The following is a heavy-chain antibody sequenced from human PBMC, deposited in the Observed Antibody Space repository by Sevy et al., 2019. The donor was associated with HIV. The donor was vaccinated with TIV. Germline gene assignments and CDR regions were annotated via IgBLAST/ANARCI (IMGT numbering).Heavy chain of an antibody. V-gene: IGHV3-30-3*01. CDR2: ISYDGSNK. D-gene: IGHD3-3*01. J-gene: IGHJ6*02. Sequence: GGSLRLSCAASGFTFSSYAMHWVRQAPGKGLEWVAVISYDGSNKYYADSVKGRFTISRDNSKNTLYLQMNSLRAEDTAVYYSARDPISNDFWSGYYYYYYYGMDVWGQGTTVTVSS. CDR1: GFTFSSYA. CDR3: ARDPISNDFWSGYYYYYYYGMDV.